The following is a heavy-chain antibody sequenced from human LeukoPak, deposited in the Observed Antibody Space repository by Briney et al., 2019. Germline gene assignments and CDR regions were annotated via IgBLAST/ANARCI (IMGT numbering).Heavy chain of an antibody. V-gene: IGHV3-30*04. J-gene: IGHJ4*02. D-gene: IGHD6-25*01. Sequence: GRSLRLSCAASGFTFSTYPMHWVRQAPGKGLEWVAVIADDGKDKHYVESVEGRFTISRDNSKNTLYLQMNSLRVEDTAVYYCARDRHIAAAGYYFDYWGQGTLVTVSS. CDR1: GFTFSTYP. CDR2: IADDGKDK. CDR3: ARDRHIAAAGYYFDY.